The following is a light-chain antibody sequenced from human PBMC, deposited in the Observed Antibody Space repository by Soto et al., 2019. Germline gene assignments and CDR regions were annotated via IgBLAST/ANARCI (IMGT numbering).Light chain of an antibody. J-gene: IGKJ4*01. CDR3: QPYNNWPLT. V-gene: IGKV3-15*01. Sequence: EFVRRQSPATRSVSTGECATLSSRASQGIGDTLAWYQHKPGQTPRLLIYDTSTRATGVPTRFSGSRSGAEFTLTINSLQSEDFAVYYCQPYNNWPLTFGGGTK. CDR1: QGIGDT. CDR2: DTS.